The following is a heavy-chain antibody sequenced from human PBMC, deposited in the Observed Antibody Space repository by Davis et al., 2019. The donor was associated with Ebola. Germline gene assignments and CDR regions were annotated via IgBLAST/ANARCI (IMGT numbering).Heavy chain of an antibody. Sequence: GGSLRLSCTDSVITFSSYAMTWVRQAPGKGLEWVSAISGSGGSTYYADSVKGRFTISRDNSRNTLYLQMNSLRADDTAVYYCAKDGGNYPYWYFDLWGRGTLVTVSS. D-gene: IGHD1-7*01. CDR3: AKDGGNYPYWYFDL. V-gene: IGHV3-23*01. J-gene: IGHJ2*01. CDR2: ISGSGGST. CDR1: VITFSSYA.